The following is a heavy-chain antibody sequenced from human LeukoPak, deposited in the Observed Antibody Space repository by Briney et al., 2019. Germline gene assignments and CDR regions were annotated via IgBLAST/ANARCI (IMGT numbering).Heavy chain of an antibody. V-gene: IGHV3-74*01. J-gene: IGHJ3*02. CDR3: ARDLTSYYYDSSGYRTDAFDI. Sequence: TGGSLSLSCAASGFTFNNYWMHWVRQAPGKGLVWVSRINTDGSSTSHAASGKGRFTTSRATSKNTLYLQMNSLRAEDTAVYYCARDLTSYYYDSSGYRTDAFDIWGQGTMVTVSS. D-gene: IGHD3-22*01. CDR1: GFTFNNYW. CDR2: INTDGSST.